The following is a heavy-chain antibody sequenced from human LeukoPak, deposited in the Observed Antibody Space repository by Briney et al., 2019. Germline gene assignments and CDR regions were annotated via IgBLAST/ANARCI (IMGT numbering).Heavy chain of an antibody. Sequence: SVTVSCKASGGTFSSYAISWVRQAPGQGLEWMGGIIPIFGTANYAQKFQGRVTITADESTSTAYMELRSLRSDDTAVYYCARERLTGLGATVPKFDYWGQGTLVTVSS. V-gene: IGHV1-69*13. CDR2: IIPIFGTA. D-gene: IGHD1-26*01. CDR1: GGTFSSYA. J-gene: IGHJ4*02. CDR3: ARERLTGLGATVPKFDY.